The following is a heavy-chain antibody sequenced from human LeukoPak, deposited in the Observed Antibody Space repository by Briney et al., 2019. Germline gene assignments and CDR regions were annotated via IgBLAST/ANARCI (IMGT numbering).Heavy chain of an antibody. Sequence: SETLSLTCTVSGGSISSYYWGWIRQPPGKGLEWIGSIYYSGSTYYNPSLKSRVTISVDTSKNQFSLKLSSVTAADTAVYYCARGGLTYYDFWSGYYPPYFDYWGQGTLVTVSS. J-gene: IGHJ4*02. CDR1: GGSISSYY. D-gene: IGHD3-3*01. V-gene: IGHV4-39*01. CDR2: IYYSGST. CDR3: ARGGLTYYDFWSGYYPPYFDY.